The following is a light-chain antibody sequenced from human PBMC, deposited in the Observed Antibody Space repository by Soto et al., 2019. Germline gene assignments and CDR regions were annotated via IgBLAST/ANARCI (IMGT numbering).Light chain of an antibody. V-gene: IGKV3-11*01. CDR1: QSVNDY. CDR2: GAS. CDR3: QHRSRCPRT. J-gene: IGKJ2*01. Sequence: EIVLTQSPATLSLSPGERATLSCRASQSVNDYLAWYQQKPGKAPRLLIYGASNRATGIPVRFSGSGSGTDFTLTISSLEPEDFAVYYCQHRSRCPRTFGQGTRLEIK.